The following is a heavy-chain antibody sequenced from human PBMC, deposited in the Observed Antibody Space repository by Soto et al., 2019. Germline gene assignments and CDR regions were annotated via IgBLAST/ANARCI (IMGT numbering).Heavy chain of an antibody. Sequence: QVQLVQSGAEVKKPGASVKVSCKASGYTLTSYGISWVLQAPGQGLEGMGWISAYNGNTNYAQKLQGRVTMTTDTSTSTAYMELRSLRSDDTAVYYCARVRGITIFGVVDYWGQGTLVTVSS. J-gene: IGHJ4*02. D-gene: IGHD3-3*01. CDR2: ISAYNGNT. V-gene: IGHV1-18*01. CDR3: ARVRGITIFGVVDY. CDR1: GYTLTSYG.